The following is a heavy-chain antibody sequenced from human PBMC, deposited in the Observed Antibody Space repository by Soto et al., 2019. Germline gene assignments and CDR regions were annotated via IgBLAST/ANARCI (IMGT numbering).Heavy chain of an antibody. V-gene: IGHV1-69*01. J-gene: IGHJ6*02. D-gene: IGHD3-3*01. CDR1: GGTFSSYA. CDR2: IIPIFGTA. Sequence: QVQLVQSGAEVKKPGSSVKVSCKASGGTFSSYAISWVRQAPGQGLEWMGGIIPIFGTANYAQKFQGRVTSTADESTSTAYMELSSLRSEDTAVYYCARSITIFGVVPRDYYYGMDVWGQGTTVTVSS. CDR3: ARSITIFGVVPRDYYYGMDV.